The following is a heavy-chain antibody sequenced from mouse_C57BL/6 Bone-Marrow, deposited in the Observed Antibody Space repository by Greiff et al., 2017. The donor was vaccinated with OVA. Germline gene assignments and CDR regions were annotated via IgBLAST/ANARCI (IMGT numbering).Heavy chain of an antibody. CDR1: GFTFSSYA. CDR3: ARDRGFAWFAY. J-gene: IGHJ3*01. CDR2: ISDGGSYT. V-gene: IGHV5-4*01. Sequence: EVQGVESGGGLVKPGGSLKLSCAASGFTFSSYAMSWVRQTPEKRLEWVATISDGGSYTYYPDNVKGRFTISRDNAKNNLYLQMSHLKSEDTAMYYCARDRGFAWFAYWGQGTLVTVSA.